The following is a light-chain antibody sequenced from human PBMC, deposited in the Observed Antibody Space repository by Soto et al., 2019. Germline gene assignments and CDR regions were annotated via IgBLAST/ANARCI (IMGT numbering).Light chain of an antibody. V-gene: IGKV3-20*01. CDR3: QQYDGSPIT. CDR2: GAS. CDR1: QSVSSSY. Sequence: EIVLTQSPGSLCLSPGERATLSCRASQSVSSSYLAWYQQKPGQAPRLLIYGASSRATGIPDRFSGSGSGTDFTLTISRVEPEDFALYICQQYDGSPITFGQGTRREIK. J-gene: IGKJ5*01.